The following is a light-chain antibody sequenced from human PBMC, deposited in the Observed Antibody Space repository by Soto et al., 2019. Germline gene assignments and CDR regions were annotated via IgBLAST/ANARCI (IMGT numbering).Light chain of an antibody. J-gene: IGLJ3*02. CDR2: DVS. CDR1: SGDVGAFDY. CDR3: AAYTTSSTLV. V-gene: IGLV2-14*03. Sequence: QSALTQPASVSGSPGLSITISCAGTSGDVGAFDYVSWYQHHPGKVPKLMIYDVSDRPSGVSTRFSGSKSANMASLTISGLQADDEADYYCAAYTTSSTLVFGGGTKLTVL.